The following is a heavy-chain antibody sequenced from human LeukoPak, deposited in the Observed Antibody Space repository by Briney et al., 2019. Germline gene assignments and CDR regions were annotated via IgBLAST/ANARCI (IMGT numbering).Heavy chain of an antibody. D-gene: IGHD1-26*01. J-gene: IGHJ4*02. CDR2: ISSSGAST. CDR1: GFTFSNYA. CDR3: ATYQYTGSYSRFAD. Sequence: GGSLRLSCAVSGFTFSNYAMSWVRQAPGKGLEWVSSISSSGASTYYAKPVKGQFTISRDNSKNTLYLQMNSLRAEDTALYYCATYQYTGSYSRFADWGQGTLVTVSS. V-gene: IGHV3-23*01.